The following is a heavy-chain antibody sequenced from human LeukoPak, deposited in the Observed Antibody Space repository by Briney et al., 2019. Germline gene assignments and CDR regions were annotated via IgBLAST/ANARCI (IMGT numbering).Heavy chain of an antibody. CDR2: ISSSSSTI. J-gene: IGHJ4*02. V-gene: IGHV3-48*01. CDR3: ARGFHRYNYDSGAYSVY. D-gene: IGHD3-22*01. Sequence: GGSLRLSCAASGCTFSSYSMNWVREAPGKGLEWISYISSSSSTIYYADSVRGRFTISRDNAKNSLYLQMNSLRAEDTAVYYCARGFHRYNYDSGAYSVYWGQGTLVTVSS. CDR1: GCTFSSYS.